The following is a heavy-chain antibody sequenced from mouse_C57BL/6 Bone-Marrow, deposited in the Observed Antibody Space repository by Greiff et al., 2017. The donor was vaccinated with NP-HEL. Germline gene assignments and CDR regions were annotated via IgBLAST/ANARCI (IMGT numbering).Heavy chain of an antibody. J-gene: IGHJ2*01. Sequence: EVQLVESGGGLVQPGGSLKLSCAASGFTFSDYYMYWVRQTPEKRLVWVAYISNGGGSTYYPDTVKGRFTISRDNAKNTLYLQMSRLKSEDTAMYYCARQGYGSSVDYWGQGTTLTVSS. CDR1: GFTFSDYY. D-gene: IGHD1-1*01. V-gene: IGHV5-12*01. CDR2: ISNGGGST. CDR3: ARQGYGSSVDY.